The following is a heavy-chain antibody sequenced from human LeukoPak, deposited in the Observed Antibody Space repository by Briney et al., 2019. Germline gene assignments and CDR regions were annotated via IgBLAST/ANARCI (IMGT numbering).Heavy chain of an antibody. J-gene: IGHJ6*03. Sequence: PSETLSLTCTVSSGSISTSNYYWGWVRQPPGKALEWIGNIFYSGSTYYSPSLKSRVTISLDTSRNQFSLKLSSVTAADTAVYYCARDYGDSSGYYGFYYYYYMDVWGKGTTVTVSS. CDR1: SGSISTSNYY. V-gene: IGHV4-39*07. D-gene: IGHD3-22*01. CDR2: IFYSGST. CDR3: ARDYGDSSGYYGFYYYYYMDV.